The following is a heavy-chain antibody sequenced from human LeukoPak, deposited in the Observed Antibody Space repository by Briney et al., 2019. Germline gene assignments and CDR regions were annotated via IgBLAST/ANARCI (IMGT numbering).Heavy chain of an antibody. CDR1: GYSFTNYW. Sequence: GESLKISCKGSGYSFTNYWIGWVRQMPGKGLEWMGIIHPPDSDTRYSPSFQGQVSISADKSISTAYLQWSSLKDSDSAMYYCARWGGYCRGGTCYPLYFFDSWGQGTLVTVSS. V-gene: IGHV5-51*01. D-gene: IGHD2-15*01. CDR2: IHPPDSDT. CDR3: ARWGGYCRGGTCYPLYFFDS. J-gene: IGHJ4*02.